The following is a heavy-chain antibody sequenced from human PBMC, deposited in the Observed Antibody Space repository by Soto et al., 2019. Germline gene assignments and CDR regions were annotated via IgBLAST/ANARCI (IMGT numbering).Heavy chain of an antibody. CDR2: ISYDGSNK. V-gene: IGHV3-30*18. Sequence: GGSLRLSCAASGFTFSSYGMHWVRQAPGKGLEWVAVISYDGSNKYYADSVKGRFTISRDNSKNTLYLQMNSLRAEDTAVYYCAKNHEGEGIAAAGPVVMAFWAQGTTVPVSS. CDR1: GFTFSSYG. D-gene: IGHD6-13*01. J-gene: IGHJ6*02. CDR3: AKNHEGEGIAAAGPVVMAF.